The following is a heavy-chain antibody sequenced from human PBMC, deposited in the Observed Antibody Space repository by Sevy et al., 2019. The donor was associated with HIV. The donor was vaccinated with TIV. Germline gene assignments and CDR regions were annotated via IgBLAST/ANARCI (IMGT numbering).Heavy chain of an antibody. J-gene: IGHJ6*02. CDR3: ARDHVKSIAARLDYYGMDV. D-gene: IGHD6-6*01. Sequence: KQSQTLSLTCAISGDSVSSNSAAWNWIRQSPSRGLEWLGRTYYRSKWYNDYAVSVKSRITINPDTSKNQFSRQLNSVTPEDTAVYYCARDHVKSIAARLDYYGMDVWGQGTTVTVSS. CDR1: GDSVSSNSAA. CDR2: TYYRSKWYN. V-gene: IGHV6-1*01.